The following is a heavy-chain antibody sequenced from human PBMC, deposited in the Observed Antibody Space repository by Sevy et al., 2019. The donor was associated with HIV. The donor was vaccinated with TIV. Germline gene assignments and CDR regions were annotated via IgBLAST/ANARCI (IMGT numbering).Heavy chain of an antibody. V-gene: IGHV3-33*01. CDR2: IWYDGSNK. CDR1: GFTFSSYG. D-gene: IGHD6-13*01. J-gene: IGHJ4*02. Sequence: GGSLRLSCAASGFTFSSYGMYWVRQAPGKGLEWVAVIWYDGSNKYYADSVKGRFTISRDNSKNTLYLQMNSLRAEDTAVYYCARDREGDSSSWYYDYWGQGTLVTVSS. CDR3: ARDREGDSSSWYYDY.